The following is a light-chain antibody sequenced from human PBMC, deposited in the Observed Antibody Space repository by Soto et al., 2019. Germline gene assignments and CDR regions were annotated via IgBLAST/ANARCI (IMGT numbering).Light chain of an antibody. CDR1: QSISGA. V-gene: IGKV3-15*01. J-gene: IGKJ1*01. CDR3: QQYNNWPWT. Sequence: EIVMTQSPATLSVSPGGRATLSCRASQSISGALAWYQQKPGQAPRLLIYGASTRATSFPARFSGSGSGTDFTLTIGSLQSEDFAVYYCQQYNNWPWTFGQGTKVDIK. CDR2: GAS.